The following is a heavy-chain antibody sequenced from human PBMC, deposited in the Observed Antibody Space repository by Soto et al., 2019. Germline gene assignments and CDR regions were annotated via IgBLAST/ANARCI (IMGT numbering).Heavy chain of an antibody. Sequence: ASVKVSCKASGYTFISYAISWVRQVPGQGLEWMGRVSPYSGNTDSAQKFQGRVTMTADTSTNTAYMDLRNLRSDDTAVYFCAREFFNRTHWGSGTHQFSNYGMAVWGQGTTVTVSS. D-gene: IGHD3-16*01. CDR2: VSPYSGNT. V-gene: IGHV1-18*01. CDR3: AREFFNRTHWGSGTHQFSNYGMAV. CDR1: GYTFISYA. J-gene: IGHJ6*02.